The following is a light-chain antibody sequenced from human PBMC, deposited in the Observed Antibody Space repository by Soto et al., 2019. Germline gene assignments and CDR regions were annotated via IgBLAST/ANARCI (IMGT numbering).Light chain of an antibody. CDR3: QQYARSPWT. CDR2: GSS. V-gene: IGKV3-20*01. CDR1: QTVSSGY. J-gene: IGKJ1*01. Sequence: EVVLTQSPGTLSLSPGEAANLSCRASQTVSSGYLAWYQQRSGQAPRLLIYGSSSRASDVPDRFSGSGSGTEFTLTISSLEPEDFAVYFCQQYARSPWTFGQGTKLEIK.